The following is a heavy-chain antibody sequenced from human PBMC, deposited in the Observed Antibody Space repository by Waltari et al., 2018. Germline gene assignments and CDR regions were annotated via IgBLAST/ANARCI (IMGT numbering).Heavy chain of an antibody. Sequence: EVQLVESGGGLVQAGESLRLSCAASGFTSSNYWMSWVRQAPGKGLEGVANINQDGNQKYYVDSVKGRFTISRDIAKNSVYLQMKSLRAEDTAVYYCARGGYGAYFDNWGQGALVGVSS. CDR2: INQDGNQK. CDR1: GFTSSNYW. CDR3: ARGGYGAYFDN. V-gene: IGHV3-7*03. J-gene: IGHJ4*02. D-gene: IGHD6-13*01.